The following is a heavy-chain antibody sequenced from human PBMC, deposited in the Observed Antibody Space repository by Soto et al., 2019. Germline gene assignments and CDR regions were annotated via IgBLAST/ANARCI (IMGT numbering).Heavy chain of an antibody. D-gene: IGHD4-17*01. J-gene: IGHJ4*02. CDR1: GFTFSSYS. CDR3: AREDYGDFTVYFDY. V-gene: IGHV3-21*01. Sequence: PGGSLRLSCAASGFTFSSYSMNWVRQAPGKGLEWVSSISSSSSYIYYADSVKGRFTISRDNAKNSLYLQMNSLRAEDTAVYYCAREDYGDFTVYFDYWGQGTLVTVSS. CDR2: ISSSSSYI.